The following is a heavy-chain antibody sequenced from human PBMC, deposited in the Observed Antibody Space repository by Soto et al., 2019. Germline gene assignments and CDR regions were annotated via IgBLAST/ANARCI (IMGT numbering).Heavy chain of an antibody. Sequence: ASVKVSCKASGGTFSSYTISWVRQAPGQGLEWMGRIIPILGIANYAQKFQGRVTITADKSTSTAYMELSSLRSEDTAVYYCASLVPAAIMGDAFDIWGQGTXVTVSS. CDR3: ASLVPAAIMGDAFDI. J-gene: IGHJ3*02. D-gene: IGHD2-2*01. V-gene: IGHV1-69*02. CDR2: IIPILGIA. CDR1: GGTFSSYT.